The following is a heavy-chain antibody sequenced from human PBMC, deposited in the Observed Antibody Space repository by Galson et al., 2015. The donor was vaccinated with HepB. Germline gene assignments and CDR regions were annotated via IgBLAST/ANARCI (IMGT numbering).Heavy chain of an antibody. J-gene: IGHJ6*02. CDR1: GFTFSSYA. CDR3: ARDPYYDYVWGSYRYGPGMDV. D-gene: IGHD3-16*02. Sequence: SLRLSCAASGFTFSSYAMHWVRQAPGKGLEWVAVISYDGSNKYYADSVKGRFTISRDNSKNTLYLQMNSLRAEDTAVYYCARDPYYDYVWGSYRYGPGMDVWGQGTTVTVSS. V-gene: IGHV3-30-3*01. CDR2: ISYDGSNK.